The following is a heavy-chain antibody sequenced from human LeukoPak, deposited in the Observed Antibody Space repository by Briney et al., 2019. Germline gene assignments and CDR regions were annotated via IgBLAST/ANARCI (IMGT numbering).Heavy chain of an antibody. CDR3: ARDMVGGATTDYYYYGMDV. J-gene: IGHJ6*02. Sequence: ASVKVSCKASGYTFTSYGISWVRQAPGQGLEWMGWISAYNGNTNYAQKLQGRVTMTTDTSTSTAYMELRSLRSDDTAVYYCARDMVGGATTDYYYYGMDVWGQGTTVTVSS. CDR2: ISAYNGNT. V-gene: IGHV1-18*01. D-gene: IGHD1-26*01. CDR1: GYTFTSYG.